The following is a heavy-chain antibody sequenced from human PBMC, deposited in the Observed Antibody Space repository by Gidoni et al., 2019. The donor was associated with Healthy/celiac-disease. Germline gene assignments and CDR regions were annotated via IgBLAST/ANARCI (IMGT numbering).Heavy chain of an antibody. D-gene: IGHD3-22*01. CDR3: AKDRGIYDSSGYYFDY. V-gene: IGHV3-30*18. CDR1: GFPFRSYG. Sequence: QVQLVESGGGVVQPGRSLRLSCAASGFPFRSYGMHWVRQAPGKGLEWVAVISYDGSNKYYADSVKGRFTISRDNSKNTLYLQMNSLRAEDTAVYYCAKDRGIYDSSGYYFDYWGQGTLVTVSS. J-gene: IGHJ4*02. CDR2: ISYDGSNK.